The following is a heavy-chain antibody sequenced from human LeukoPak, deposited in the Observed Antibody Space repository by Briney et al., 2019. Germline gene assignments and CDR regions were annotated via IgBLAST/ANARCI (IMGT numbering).Heavy chain of an antibody. CDR1: GFTFDDYA. CDR2: ISWNSGSV. CDR3: IKGRVVAATSPFDY. Sequence: GRSLRLSCTASGFTFDDYAMHWVRQPPGKGLEWVSGISWNSGSVGYADSVKGRFTISRDNAKNSLYLQMNSLRAEDTALYYCIKGRVVAATSPFDYWGQGTLVTVSS. J-gene: IGHJ4*02. V-gene: IGHV3-9*01. D-gene: IGHD2-15*01.